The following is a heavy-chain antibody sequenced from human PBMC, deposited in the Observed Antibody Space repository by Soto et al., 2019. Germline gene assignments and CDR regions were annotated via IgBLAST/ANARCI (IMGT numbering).Heavy chain of an antibody. CDR1: GGYISTAGSF. J-gene: IGHJ5*01. Sequence: TSETLSLTCTVSGGYISTAGSFWCWVRQHPGKGLEWIGYMSHSETTHYNSSLKSRVTISIDTPKNQFSLNLDSVTAADTAVYYCARGYSRPDWFDSWGPGTLVTVS. V-gene: IGHV4-31*03. CDR3: ARGYSRPDWFDS. CDR2: MSHSETT. D-gene: IGHD5-12*01.